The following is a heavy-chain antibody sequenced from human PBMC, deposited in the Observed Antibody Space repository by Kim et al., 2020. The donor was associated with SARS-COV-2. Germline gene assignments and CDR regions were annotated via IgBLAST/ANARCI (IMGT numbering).Heavy chain of an antibody. V-gene: IGHV3-48*02. Sequence: GGSLRLSCAPSGFSFSTYSMNWVRQAPGKGLEWLSYISGSGNTIYYADSVKGRFTISRDNSKNSLYLQMNNLRDDDTAVYYCARVGYCSGNVCVINYWGQGTLVTVSS. CDR2: ISGSGNTI. J-gene: IGHJ4*02. CDR1: GFSFSTYS. CDR3: ARVGYCSGNVCVINY. D-gene: IGHD2-15*01.